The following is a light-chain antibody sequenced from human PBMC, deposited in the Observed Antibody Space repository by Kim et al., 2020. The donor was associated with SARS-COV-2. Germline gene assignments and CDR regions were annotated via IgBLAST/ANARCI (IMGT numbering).Light chain of an antibody. CDR2: DAS. CDR3: QQHYNYYT. V-gene: IGKV1D-13*01. Sequence: AIHLTQSPSSLSASAGDRITISCRASQGINTALAWYQQKPGKPPTLLIYDASTLESGVPSRFRGSGSGTDFTLTISSLQPEDFASYYCQQHYNYYTFGQGTRLEIK. J-gene: IGKJ5*01. CDR1: QGINTA.